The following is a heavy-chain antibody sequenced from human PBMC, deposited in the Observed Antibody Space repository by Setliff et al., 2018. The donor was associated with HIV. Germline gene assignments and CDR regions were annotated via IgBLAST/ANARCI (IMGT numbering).Heavy chain of an antibody. CDR2: INHSGTT. CDR3: ARGRDASTWYLSHFYSYYYLDV. V-gene: IGHV4-34*01. J-gene: IGHJ6*03. Sequence: SETLSLTCTVSGGPLSGYFWTWIRQTPDKGLEWIGDINHSGTTNYNLSLKSRTTLSLDTSKNQLSPKLTSVVAADTGLYFCARGRDASTWYLSHFYSYYYLDVWGNGTTVTVSS. D-gene: IGHD6-13*01. CDR1: GGPLSGYF.